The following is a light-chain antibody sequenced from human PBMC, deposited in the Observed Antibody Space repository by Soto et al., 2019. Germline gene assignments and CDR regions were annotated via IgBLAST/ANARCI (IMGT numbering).Light chain of an antibody. CDR2: DVS. Sequence: SVLTQPASVSRSPGQSITISCTGASSDVGGYNYVSWYQQHPGKAPKLMIYDVSNRPSGVSNRFSGSKSGNTASLTISGLQAEDEADYYCSSYTSSSTLGVFGTGTKVTVL. J-gene: IGLJ1*01. CDR3: SSYTSSSTLGV. CDR1: SSDVGGYNY. V-gene: IGLV2-14*01.